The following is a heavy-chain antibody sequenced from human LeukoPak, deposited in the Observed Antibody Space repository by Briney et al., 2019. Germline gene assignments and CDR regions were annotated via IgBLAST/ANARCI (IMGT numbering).Heavy chain of an antibody. CDR3: ARDLGRYSNNPHY. J-gene: IGHJ4*02. D-gene: IGHD4-11*01. CDR2: ISAYNGNT. V-gene: IGHV1-18*01. Sequence: ASVKVSCKASGGTFSSHTISWVRQAPGQGLEWMGWISAYNGNTNYAQKLQGRVIMTTDTSTSTAYMELRSLRSDDTAVYYCARDLGRYSNNPHYWGQGTLVTVSS. CDR1: GGTFSSHT.